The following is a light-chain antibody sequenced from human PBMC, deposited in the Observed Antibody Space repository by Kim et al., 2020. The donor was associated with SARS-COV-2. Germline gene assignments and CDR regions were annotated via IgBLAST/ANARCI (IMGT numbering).Light chain of an antibody. J-gene: IGLJ2*01. CDR3: QVWDSSSDHVV. CDR1: NIGSKS. CDR2: YDS. V-gene: IGLV3-21*04. Sequence: APGKKARLTCGGNNIGSKSVPWYQQKPGQAPVLVIYYDSDRPSGIPERFSGSNSGNTATLTISRVEAGDEADYYCQVWDSSSDHVVFGGGTQLTVL.